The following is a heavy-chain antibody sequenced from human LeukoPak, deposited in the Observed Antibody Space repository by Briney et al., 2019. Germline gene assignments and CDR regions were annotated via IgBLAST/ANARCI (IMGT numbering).Heavy chain of an antibody. Sequence: AGGSLRLSCAASGFTFSSYVMNWVRQAPGKGLEWVSGIDGNGGSTHYADSVRGRFTISRDNSKNTLYLQMNSLRAEDTALYYCAKDGRDWGSYFDYWGQGILVTVSS. V-gene: IGHV3-23*01. J-gene: IGHJ4*02. CDR3: AKDGRDWGSYFDY. CDR1: GFTFSSYV. CDR2: IDGNGGST. D-gene: IGHD2-21*02.